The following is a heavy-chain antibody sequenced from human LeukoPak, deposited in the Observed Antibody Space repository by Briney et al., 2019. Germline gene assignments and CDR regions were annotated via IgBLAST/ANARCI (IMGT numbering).Heavy chain of an antibody. J-gene: IGHJ4*02. CDR3: AKGRYSYGYQRVDY. CDR1: GFTFSSYA. Sequence: PGGSLRLSCAASGFTFSSYAMTWVRQAPGKGLEWVSAISGSGGSTYYADSVKGRSTISRDNSKNTLYLQMNSLRADDTAVYYCAKGRYSYGYQRVDYWGQGTLVTVSS. V-gene: IGHV3-23*01. CDR2: ISGSGGST. D-gene: IGHD5-18*01.